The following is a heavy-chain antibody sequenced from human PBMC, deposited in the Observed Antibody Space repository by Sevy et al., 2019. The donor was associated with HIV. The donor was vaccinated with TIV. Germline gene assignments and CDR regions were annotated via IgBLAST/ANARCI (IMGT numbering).Heavy chain of an antibody. CDR3: ARDWGTPPTAILYYFDF. CDR2: ISYEGSNE. Sequence: GGSLRLSCAASTFTFGHYAMHWVRQAPGKGQQWVAGISYEGSNEYYTDSVKDRFTSSRDNSKKTPNLEMNNLSVEDTALYYCARDWGTPPTAILYYFDFWGQGIPVTVSS. V-gene: IGHV3-30*04. D-gene: IGHD3-16*01. CDR1: TFTFGHYA. J-gene: IGHJ4*02.